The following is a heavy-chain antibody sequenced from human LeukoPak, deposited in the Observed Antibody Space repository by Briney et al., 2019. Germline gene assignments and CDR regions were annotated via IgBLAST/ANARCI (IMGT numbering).Heavy chain of an antibody. V-gene: IGHV1-2*02. Sequence: SVKVSCKASGYTFTGYYMHWVRQAPGQGLEWMGWINPNSGGTNYAQKFQGRVTMTRDTSISTAYMELSRLRSDDTAVYYCASLRYYDSSGFGYWGQGTLVTVSS. D-gene: IGHD3-22*01. CDR2: INPNSGGT. CDR1: GYTFTGYY. J-gene: IGHJ4*02. CDR3: ASLRYYDSSGFGY.